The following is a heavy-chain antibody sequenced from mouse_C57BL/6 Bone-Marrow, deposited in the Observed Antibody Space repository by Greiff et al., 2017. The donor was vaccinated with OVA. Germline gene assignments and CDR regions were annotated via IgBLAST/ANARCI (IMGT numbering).Heavy chain of an antibody. CDR1: GFTFSDYG. J-gene: IGHJ2*01. D-gene: IGHD2-3*01. V-gene: IGHV5-17*01. CDR3: ARNGYYATGFDY. CDR2: ISSGSSTI. Sequence: EVQGVESGGGLVKPGGSLKLSCAASGFTFSDYGMHWVRQAPEKGLEWVAYISSGSSTIYYADTAKGRFTISRDNAKNTLFLQMTSLRSEDTAMYYCARNGYYATGFDYWGQGTTLTVSS.